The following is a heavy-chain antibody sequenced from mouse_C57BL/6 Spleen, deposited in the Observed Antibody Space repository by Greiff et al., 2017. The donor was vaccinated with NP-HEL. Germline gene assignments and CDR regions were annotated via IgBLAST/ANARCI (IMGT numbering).Heavy chain of an antibody. CDR1: GYTFTSYW. CDR2: IYPGSGST. CDR3: ARGGLFITTVVATRYFDV. J-gene: IGHJ1*03. Sequence: QVHVKQPGAELVKPGASVKMSCKASGYTFTSYWITWVKQRPGQGLEWIGDIYPGSGSTNYNEKFKSKATLTVDTSSSTAYMQLSSLTSEDSAVYYCARGGLFITTVVATRYFDVWGTGTTVTVSS. D-gene: IGHD1-1*01. V-gene: IGHV1-55*01.